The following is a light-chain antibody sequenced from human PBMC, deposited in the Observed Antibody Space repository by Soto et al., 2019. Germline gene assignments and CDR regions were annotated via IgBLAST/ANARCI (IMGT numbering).Light chain of an antibody. V-gene: IGKV1-9*01. J-gene: IGKJ3*01. CDR2: AAS. CDR3: KRLNRYPS. CDR1: QDISSY. Sequence: DIQLTQSPSFLSASVGDRVTITCRSSQDISSYLAWYQQKPGKAPKLLIYAASTLQSGVPSRFSGSGSGTEFTLTISSLQHEDFAPYYCKRLNRYPSFGPGTKVDIK.